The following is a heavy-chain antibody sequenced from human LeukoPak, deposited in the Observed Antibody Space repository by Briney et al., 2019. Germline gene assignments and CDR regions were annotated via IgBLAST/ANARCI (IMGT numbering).Heavy chain of an antibody. V-gene: IGHV1-69*05. Sequence: ASVKVSCKASGGTFSSYAISWVRQAPGQGLEWMGRIIPIFGTANYAQKFQGRVTITTDESTSTAYMELSSLRSEDTAVYYCARDSPRITGARSFDYWGQGTLVTVSS. CDR1: GGTFSSYA. CDR3: ARDSPRITGARSFDY. D-gene: IGHD1-20*01. J-gene: IGHJ4*02. CDR2: IIPIFGTA.